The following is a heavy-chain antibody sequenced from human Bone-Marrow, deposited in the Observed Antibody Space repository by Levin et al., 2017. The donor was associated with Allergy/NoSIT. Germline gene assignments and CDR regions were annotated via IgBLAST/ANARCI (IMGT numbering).Heavy chain of an antibody. J-gene: IGHJ4*02. D-gene: IGHD4-17*01. CDR2: ISYDGSNK. Sequence: GGSLRLSCAASGFTFSSYGMHWVRQAPGKGLEWVAVISYDGSNKYYADSVKGRFTISRDNSKNTLYLQMNSLRAEDTAVYYCAKDRRLRAFDFDYWGQGTLVTVSS. V-gene: IGHV3-30*18. CDR3: AKDRRLRAFDFDY. CDR1: GFTFSSYG.